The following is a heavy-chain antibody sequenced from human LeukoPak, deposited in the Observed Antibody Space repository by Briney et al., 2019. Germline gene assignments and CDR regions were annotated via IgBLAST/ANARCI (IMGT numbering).Heavy chain of an antibody. Sequence: GRSLRLSCAASGFTFITYAMHWVRQAPGKGLEWVAVTSYDGSKKYYADSVKGRFTISRDNSKNTLYLQMNSLRAEDTAVYYCATDILTGYYITDIDYWGQGTLVTVSS. D-gene: IGHD3-9*01. CDR2: TSYDGSKK. CDR1: GFTFITYA. J-gene: IGHJ4*02. CDR3: ATDILTGYYITDIDY. V-gene: IGHV3-30-3*01.